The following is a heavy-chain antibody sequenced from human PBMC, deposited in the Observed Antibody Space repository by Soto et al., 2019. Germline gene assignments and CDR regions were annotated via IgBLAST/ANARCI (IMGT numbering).Heavy chain of an antibody. V-gene: IGHV4-30-2*01. J-gene: IGHJ3*02. Sequence: PSETLSLTCAVSGGSISSGDYSWSWIRQPPGKGLEWIGYMFHSGSAYYNPSLKSRVTISVDKSKNQFSLKLSSVTAADTAVYYCARVIGHIVVVPRLGAFDIWGQGTMVTVSS. CDR1: GGSISSGDYS. CDR3: ARVIGHIVVVPRLGAFDI. D-gene: IGHD2-2*01. CDR2: MFHSGSA.